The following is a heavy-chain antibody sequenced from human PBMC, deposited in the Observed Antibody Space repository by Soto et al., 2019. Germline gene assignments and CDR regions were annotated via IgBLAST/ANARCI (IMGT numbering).Heavy chain of an antibody. Sequence: GDSLKISCQSSGYSFNNYWINWVRQVPGKGLEWMGRIDHSDSYTTFSPSFQGHVTISADMSITTTYLHLSSLQASDTAIYFCATRGGFGSGWDYHLDSWGQDTLATVFS. V-gene: IGHV5-10-1*01. CDR2: IDHSDSYT. CDR3: ATRGGFGSGWDYHLDS. CDR1: GYSFNNYW. J-gene: IGHJ5*01. D-gene: IGHD6-19*01.